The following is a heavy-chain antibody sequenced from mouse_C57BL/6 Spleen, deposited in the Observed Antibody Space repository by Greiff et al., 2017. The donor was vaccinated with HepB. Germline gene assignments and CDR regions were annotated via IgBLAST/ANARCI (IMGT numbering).Heavy chain of an antibody. CDR3: ARSGDGYYVGFAY. J-gene: IGHJ3*01. Sequence: VQLKQSGPELVKPGDSVKISCKASGYSFTGYFMNWVMQSHGKSLEWIGRINPYNGDTFYNQKFKGKATLTVDKSSSTAHMELRSLTSEDSAVYYCARSGDGYYVGFAYWGQGTLVTVSA. CDR2: INPYNGDT. D-gene: IGHD2-3*01. CDR1: GYSFTGYF. V-gene: IGHV1-20*01.